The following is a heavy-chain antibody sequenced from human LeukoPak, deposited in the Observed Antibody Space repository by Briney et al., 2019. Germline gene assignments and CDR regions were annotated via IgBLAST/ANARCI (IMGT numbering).Heavy chain of an antibody. CDR3: ARGEVRCSSTSCYVGWFDP. J-gene: IGHJ5*02. CDR2: INHSGST. D-gene: IGHD2-2*01. Sequence: PSETLSLTCAVYGGSFSGYYWSWIRQPPGKGLEWIGEINHSGSTNYNPSLKSRVTISVDTSKNQFSLKPSSVTAADTAVYYCARGEVRCSSTSCYVGWFDPWGQGTLVTVSS. V-gene: IGHV4-34*01. CDR1: GGSFSGYY.